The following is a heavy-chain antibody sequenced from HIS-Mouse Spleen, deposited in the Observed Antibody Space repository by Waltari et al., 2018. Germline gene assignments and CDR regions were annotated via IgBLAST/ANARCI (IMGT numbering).Heavy chain of an antibody. J-gene: IGHJ4*02. CDR2: ISNDGSNK. Sequence: QVQLVESGGGVVQPGRSLRLSCAASGFTFSSYGMHWVRQAPGKGLGWVAVISNDGSNKYYADSLKGRFTISRDNSKNTLYLQMNSLRAEDTAVYYCAKDRGSPLYFDYWGQGTLVTVSS. D-gene: IGHD1-26*01. V-gene: IGHV3-30*18. CDR1: GFTFSSYG. CDR3: AKDRGSPLYFDY.